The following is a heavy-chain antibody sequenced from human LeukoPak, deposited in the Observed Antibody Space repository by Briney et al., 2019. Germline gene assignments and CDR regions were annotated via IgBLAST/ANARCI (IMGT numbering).Heavy chain of an antibody. Sequence: SETLSLTCTVSGGSISSYYWSWIRQPAGKGLEWIGRIYTSGSTNYNPSLKSRVTISVDTSKNQFSLKLSSVTAADTAVYYCAREVQGWLQFYYYYYYMDVWGKGTTVTISS. CDR3: AREVQGWLQFYYYYYYMDV. D-gene: IGHD5-24*01. CDR1: GGSISSYY. J-gene: IGHJ6*03. CDR2: IYTSGST. V-gene: IGHV4-4*07.